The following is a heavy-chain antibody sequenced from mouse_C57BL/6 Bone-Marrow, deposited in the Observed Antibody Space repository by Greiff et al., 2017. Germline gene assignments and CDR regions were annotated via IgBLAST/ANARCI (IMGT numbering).Heavy chain of an antibody. J-gene: IGHJ4*01. V-gene: IGHV1-76*01. CDR2: IYPGSGNT. Sequence: VQLQQSGAELVRPGASVKLSCKASGYTFTDYYINWVKQRPGQGLEWIARIYPGSGNTYYNEKFNGKATLTAEKSSSTAYMQLSSLTSEDSAVYFCARDTYYGSSSYAMDYWGQGTSVTVSS. D-gene: IGHD1-1*01. CDR1: GYTFTDYY. CDR3: ARDTYYGSSSYAMDY.